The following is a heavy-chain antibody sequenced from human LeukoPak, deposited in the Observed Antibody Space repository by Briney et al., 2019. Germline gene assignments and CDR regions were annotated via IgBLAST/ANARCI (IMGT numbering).Heavy chain of an antibody. D-gene: IGHD2-15*01. CDR3: ARLSYCSGGSCYSRGWFDP. CDR1: GYSFTSYW. J-gene: IGHJ5*02. Sequence: GESLKISCKGSGYSFTSYWIGWVRQMPGKGLEWMGIIYPGDSDTRYSPSFQGQVTISADKSISTAYLQWSSLKASDTAMYYCARLSYCSGGSCYSRGWFDPWGQGTLATVSS. V-gene: IGHV5-51*01. CDR2: IYPGDSDT.